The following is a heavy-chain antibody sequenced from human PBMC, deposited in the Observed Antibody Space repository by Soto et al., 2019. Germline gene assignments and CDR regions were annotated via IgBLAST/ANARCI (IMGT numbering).Heavy chain of an antibody. Sequence: SETLSLTCTVSGGSISSGGYYWSWIRQHPGKGLEWIGYIYYSGSTYYNPSLKSRVTISVDTSKNQFSLKLSSVTAADTAVYYCARDARNCSGGSCFLNWFDPWGQGTLVTVSS. J-gene: IGHJ5*02. CDR3: ARDARNCSGGSCFLNWFDP. D-gene: IGHD2-15*01. CDR1: GGSISSGGYY. V-gene: IGHV4-31*03. CDR2: IYYSGST.